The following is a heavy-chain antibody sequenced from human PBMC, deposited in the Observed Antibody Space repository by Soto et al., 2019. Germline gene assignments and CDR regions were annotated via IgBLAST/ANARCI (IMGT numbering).Heavy chain of an antibody. CDR1: GYTFTSFY. CDR3: AKSLSAIPGDS. V-gene: IGHV1-46*01. Sequence: ASVKVSCKASGYTFTSFYIHWVRQAPGQGLEWMGIVNPNGGSTNYAQNFKGRITISRDTSTSTVYMDLSSLRSEDTAVYYCAKSLSAIPGDSWGQGTLVTVSS. CDR2: VNPNGGST. D-gene: IGHD2-2*01. J-gene: IGHJ4*02.